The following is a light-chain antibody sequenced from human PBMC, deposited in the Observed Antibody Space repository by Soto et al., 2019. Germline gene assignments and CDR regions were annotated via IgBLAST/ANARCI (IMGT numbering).Light chain of an antibody. J-gene: IGLJ2*01. V-gene: IGLV2-14*01. Sequence: QSALTQPASVSGSPGQSITISCTGTNSDVGGYNFVSWYQQHPGKAPKLMIFDVSYRPSGVSNRFSGSKSGNTASLTISGLQAEDEADYYCRSYTSNNTPVFGGGTKVTVL. CDR2: DVS. CDR3: RSYTSNNTPV. CDR1: NSDVGGYNF.